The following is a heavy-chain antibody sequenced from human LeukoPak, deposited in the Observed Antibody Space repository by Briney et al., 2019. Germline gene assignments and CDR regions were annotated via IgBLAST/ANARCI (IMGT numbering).Heavy chain of an antibody. CDR2: IRSKAYGGTT. Sequence: AGGSLRLSCTSSGFTFGDYPMSGVRQAPGKGLECIGFIRSKAYGGTTEYAASVKGRFTISRDDSKSIAYLQMNSLKTEDTAVYYCTRVQSGYDFNYYYYYMDVWGKGTTVTVSS. CDR3: TRVQSGYDFNYYYYYMDV. D-gene: IGHD5-12*01. J-gene: IGHJ6*03. V-gene: IGHV3-49*04. CDR1: GFTFGDYP.